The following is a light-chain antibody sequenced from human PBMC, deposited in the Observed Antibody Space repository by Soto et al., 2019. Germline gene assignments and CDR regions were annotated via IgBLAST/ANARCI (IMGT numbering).Light chain of an antibody. J-gene: IGLJ2*01. CDR1: SSDVGGYNY. CDR2: DVS. V-gene: IGLV2-14*01. Sequence: QSVLTQPASVSGSPGQSITIYCTGTSSDVGGYNYVSWYQQHPGKAPKLMIYDVSNRPSGVSNRFSGSKSGNTASLTISGLQAEDEADYYCSSYTSSSTDVVFGGGTKLTVL. CDR3: SSYTSSSTDVV.